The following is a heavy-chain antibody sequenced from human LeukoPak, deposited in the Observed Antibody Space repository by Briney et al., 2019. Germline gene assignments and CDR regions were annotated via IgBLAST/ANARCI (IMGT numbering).Heavy chain of an antibody. D-gene: IGHD3-10*01. Sequence: GGSLRLSCAASRFTFSNFGMNWLRQAPGKGLEWVSIITSGVGITYYADSVKGRFTISRDNSKNTLYLQMNSLTAEDTAVYYCAKGDYYDFDYWGQGTLVTVSS. CDR2: ITSGVGIT. J-gene: IGHJ4*02. CDR1: RFTFSNFG. V-gene: IGHV3-23*01. CDR3: AKGDYYDFDY.